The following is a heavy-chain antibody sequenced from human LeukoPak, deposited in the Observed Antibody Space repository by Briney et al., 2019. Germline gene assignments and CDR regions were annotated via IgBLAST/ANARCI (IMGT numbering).Heavy chain of an antibody. D-gene: IGHD1-26*01. CDR2: IVVGSGNT. CDR3: ATFPSGSYSAY. CDR1: GFTFTSSA. J-gene: IGHJ4*02. V-gene: IGHV1-58*02. Sequence: GASVKVSCKASGFTFTSSAMQWVRQARGQRLEWIGWIVVGSGNTNYAQKFQERVTITRDMSTSTAYMELSSLKTEDTAVYYCATFPSGSYSAYWGQGTLVTVSS.